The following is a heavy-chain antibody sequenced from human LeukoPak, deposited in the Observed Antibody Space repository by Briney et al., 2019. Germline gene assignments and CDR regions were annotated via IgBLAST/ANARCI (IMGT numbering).Heavy chain of an antibody. D-gene: IGHD5-24*01. V-gene: IGHV3-11*01. Sequence: EWVSYISSSGSTIYYADSVKGRFTISRGNAKNSLYLQMNSLRAEDTAVYYCARRRDGYVDYWGQGTLVTVSS. CDR2: ISSSGSTI. CDR3: ARRRDGYVDY. J-gene: IGHJ4*02.